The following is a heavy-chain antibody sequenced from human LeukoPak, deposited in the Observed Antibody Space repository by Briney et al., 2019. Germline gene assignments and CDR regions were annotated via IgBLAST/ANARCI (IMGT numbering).Heavy chain of an antibody. V-gene: IGHV4-59*01. J-gene: IGHJ4*02. CDR1: GGSISSYY. CDR2: IYYSGST. Sequence: KSSETLSLTCTVSGGSISSYYWSWIRQPPGKGLEWIGYIYYSGSTNYNPSLKRRVTISVDTSKNQFSLKLSSVTAADTAVYYCARVRLPQGPLRSVHCSSTSCYPGVFDYWGQGTLVTVSS. CDR3: ARVRLPQGPLRSVHCSSTSCYPGVFDY. D-gene: IGHD2-2*01.